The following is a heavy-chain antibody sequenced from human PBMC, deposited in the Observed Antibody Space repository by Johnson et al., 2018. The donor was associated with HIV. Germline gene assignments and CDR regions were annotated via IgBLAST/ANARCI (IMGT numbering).Heavy chain of an antibody. Sequence: VQLVESGGGLVQPGGSLRLSCAASGFTLSSYDMHWVRQATGKGLEWVSPISCSGGNTYYADSVKGRFTISRDNSKNTLYLQMNSLRAEDTAVYYCAKNKEVSREDAFDIWGQGTMVTVSS. V-gene: IGHV3-23*04. CDR2: ISCSGGNT. CDR3: AKNKEVSREDAFDI. J-gene: IGHJ3*02. CDR1: GFTLSSYD. D-gene: IGHD3-3*02.